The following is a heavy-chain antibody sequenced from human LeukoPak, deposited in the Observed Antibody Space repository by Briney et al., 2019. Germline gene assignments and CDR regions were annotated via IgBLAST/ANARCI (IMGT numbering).Heavy chain of an antibody. CDR1: GGTFSSYA. J-gene: IGHJ6*03. V-gene: IGHV1-69*05. D-gene: IGHD3-22*01. CDR3: VRPSDSSGYYYYYYMDV. Sequence: SVKVSCKASGGTFSSYAISWVRQAPGQGLEWMGGIIPIFGTANYAQKFQGRVTITTDESTSTAYMELSSLRSEDTAVYYCVRPSDSSGYYYYYYMDVWGKGTTVTVSS. CDR2: IIPIFGTA.